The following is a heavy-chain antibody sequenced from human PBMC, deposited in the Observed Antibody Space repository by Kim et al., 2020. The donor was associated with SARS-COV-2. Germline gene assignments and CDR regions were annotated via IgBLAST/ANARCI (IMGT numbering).Heavy chain of an antibody. J-gene: IGHJ4*02. V-gene: IGHV4-31*03. CDR2: IYYSGST. CDR3: ARGGGYGDHFDY. Sequence: SETLSLTCTVSGGSISSGGYYWSWIRQHPGKGLEWIGYIYYSGSTYYNPSLKSRVTISVDTSKNQFSLKLSSVTAADTAVYYCARGGGYGDHFDYWGQGTLVTVSS. D-gene: IGHD4-17*01. CDR1: GGSISSGGYY.